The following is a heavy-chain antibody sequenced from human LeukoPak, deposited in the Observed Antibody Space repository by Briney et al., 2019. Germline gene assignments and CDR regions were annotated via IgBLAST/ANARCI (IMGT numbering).Heavy chain of an antibody. V-gene: IGHV1-24*01. J-gene: IGHJ5*02. Sequence: ASVKVSCKVSGYTLTELSMHWVRQAPGKGLEWMGGFDPEDGETIYAQKFQGRVTMTEDTSTDTAYMELCSLRSEDTAVYNCATPMYSSGWYTWGQGTLVTVSS. CDR1: GYTLTELS. CDR3: ATPMYSSGWYT. D-gene: IGHD6-19*01. CDR2: FDPEDGET.